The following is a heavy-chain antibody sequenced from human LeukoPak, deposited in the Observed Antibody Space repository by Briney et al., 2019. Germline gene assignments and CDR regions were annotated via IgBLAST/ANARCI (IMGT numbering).Heavy chain of an antibody. CDR1: GYTFTSYY. V-gene: IGHV1-46*01. J-gene: IGHJ6*02. CDR2: INPSGGST. CDR3: AREKRAGYSYGYPYYYYGMDV. Sequence: ASVTVSCKASGYTFTSYYMHWVRQAPGQGLEWMGIINPSGGSTSYAQKFQGRVTMTRDTSTSTVYMELSSLRSEDTAVYYCAREKRAGYSYGYPYYYYGMDVWGQGTTVTVSS. D-gene: IGHD5-18*01.